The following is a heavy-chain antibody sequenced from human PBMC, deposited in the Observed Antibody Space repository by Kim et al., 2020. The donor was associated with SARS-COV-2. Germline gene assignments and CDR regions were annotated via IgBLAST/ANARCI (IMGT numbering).Heavy chain of an antibody. CDR2: IWYDGINK. CDR1: GFTFSSYG. D-gene: IGHD5-12*01. J-gene: IGHJ4*02. Sequence: GGSLRLSCAASGFTFSSYGMHWVRQAPGKGLEWVAVIWYDGINKYYADSVKGRFTISRDNSKNTLYLQMNSLRAEDTAVYYCAKVGDSSGHAISYFDYWGQGTLVTVSS. V-gene: IGHV3-33*06. CDR3: AKVGDSSGHAISYFDY.